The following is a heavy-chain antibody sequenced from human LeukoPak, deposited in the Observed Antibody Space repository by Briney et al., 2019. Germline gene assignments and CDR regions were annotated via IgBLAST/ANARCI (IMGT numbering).Heavy chain of an antibody. J-gene: IGHJ4*02. D-gene: IGHD1-26*01. CDR3: AKGVGTNKGGYYFDY. Sequence: GGSLRLSCAASGFTFSSYAMSWVRQAPGKGLDWVSSISGIGGSTYYADSVKGRFTISRDSSKNTLYLQMNSLRAEDTAVYYCAKGVGTNKGGYYFDYWGQGTPVTVSS. CDR1: GFTFSSYA. V-gene: IGHV3-23*01. CDR2: ISGIGGST.